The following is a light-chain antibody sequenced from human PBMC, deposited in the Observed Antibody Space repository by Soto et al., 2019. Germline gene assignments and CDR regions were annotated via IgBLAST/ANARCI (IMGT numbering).Light chain of an antibody. J-gene: IGKJ4*01. V-gene: IGKV3-11*01. Sequence: EIVFTQSPATLSLSPGEGATLSCRASQTVSNFLALYQQKPGQAPRLLIYGASKRATGIPARFSGSGSGTDFTLTISSLEPEDFAVYYCQQRYNWPLTFGGGTKVDIK. CDR2: GAS. CDR3: QQRYNWPLT. CDR1: QTVSNF.